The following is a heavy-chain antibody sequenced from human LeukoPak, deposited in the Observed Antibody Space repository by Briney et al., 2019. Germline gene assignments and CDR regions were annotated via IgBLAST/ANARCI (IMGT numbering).Heavy chain of an antibody. CDR3: ARGGYPRSLYYYGMDV. V-gene: IGHV1-2*02. D-gene: IGHD5-12*01. Sequence: ASVKVSCKASGYTFTGYYMHWVRQAPGQGLVWMGWINPNSGGTNYAQKFQGRVTMTRDTSISTAYMELSRLRSDDTAVYYCARGGYPRSLYYYGMDVWGQGTTVTVSS. CDR2: INPNSGGT. CDR1: GYTFTGYY. J-gene: IGHJ6*02.